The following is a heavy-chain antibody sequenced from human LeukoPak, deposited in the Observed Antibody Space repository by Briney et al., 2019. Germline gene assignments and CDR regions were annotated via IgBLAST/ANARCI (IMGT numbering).Heavy chain of an antibody. CDR2: IIPIFGTA. CDR1: GGTFSSYA. CDR3: ARDFRYSGYDL. D-gene: IGHD5-12*01. V-gene: IGHV1-69*05. J-gene: IGHJ4*02. Sequence: SVKVSCKASGGTFSSYAISWVRQAPGQGLEWMGGIIPIFGTANYAQKFQGRVTMTTDTSTSTAYMELRSLRSDDTAVYYCARDFRYSGYDLWGQGTLVTVSS.